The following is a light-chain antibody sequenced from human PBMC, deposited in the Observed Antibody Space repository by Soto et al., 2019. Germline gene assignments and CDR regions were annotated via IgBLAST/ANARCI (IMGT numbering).Light chain of an antibody. CDR3: SSYAGSNNFP. Sequence: QSALTQPPSASGSPGQSVTISCTGTSSDVGGYNYVSWYQQYPGKAPKLMIYEVTKRPSGVPDRFSGSKSANTASLTVSGLQAEDEADYYCSSYAGSNNFPFGGGTKLTVL. V-gene: IGLV2-8*01. CDR1: SSDVGGYNY. J-gene: IGLJ2*01. CDR2: EVT.